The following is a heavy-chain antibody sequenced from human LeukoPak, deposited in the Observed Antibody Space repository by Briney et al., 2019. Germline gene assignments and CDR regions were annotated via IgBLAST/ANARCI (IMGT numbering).Heavy chain of an antibody. CDR1: GGSFSGYY. Sequence: SETLSLTCAVYGGSFSGYYWSWIRQPPGKGLEWIGEINHSGSTNYNPSLKSRVTISVDTSKNQSSLKLSSVTAADTAVYYCARASREVDYWGQGTLVTVSS. CDR2: INHSGST. D-gene: IGHD5-24*01. J-gene: IGHJ4*02. CDR3: ARASREVDY. V-gene: IGHV4-34*01.